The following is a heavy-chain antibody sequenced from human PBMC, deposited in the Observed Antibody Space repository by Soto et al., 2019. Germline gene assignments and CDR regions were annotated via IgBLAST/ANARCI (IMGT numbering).Heavy chain of an antibody. CDR2: ISGSGGST. V-gene: IGHV3-23*04. J-gene: IGHJ6*02. D-gene: IGHD3-10*01. Sequence: VQLVESGGGVVQPGRSLRLSCAASGFTFSSYAMSWVRQAPGKGLEWVSAISGSGGSTYYADSVKGRFTISRDNSKNTLYLQMNSLRAEDTAVYYCARGRPVRYYGMDVWGQGTTVTVSS. CDR3: ARGRPVRYYGMDV. CDR1: GFTFSSYA.